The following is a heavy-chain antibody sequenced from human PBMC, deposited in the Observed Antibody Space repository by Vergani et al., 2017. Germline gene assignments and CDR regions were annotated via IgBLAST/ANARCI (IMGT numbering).Heavy chain of an antibody. Sequence: VQLVQSGAEVKKPGASVKVSCKGSSHTFQTYGISWVRQAPGKGLEWMAWIRPYTGHTIYAQKFQDRVTMTADTSTNTAYMELRSLRSDDTAVYFCARVAPSNSEVTPTAFDVWGQGTMVTVSS. J-gene: IGHJ3*01. D-gene: IGHD1-1*01. V-gene: IGHV1-18*01. CDR1: SHTFQTYG. CDR2: IRPYTGHT. CDR3: ARVAPSNSEVTPTAFDV.